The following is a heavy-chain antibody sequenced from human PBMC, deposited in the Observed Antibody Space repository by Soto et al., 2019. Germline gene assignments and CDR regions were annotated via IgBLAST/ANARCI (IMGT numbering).Heavy chain of an antibody. J-gene: IGHJ4*02. D-gene: IGHD3-22*01. CDR3: ARQRRYYYDSSGYPDY. CDR1: GGSISNTSYY. CDR2: IYYSGST. Sequence: QLQLQESGPGLVKPSETLSLTCDVSGGSISNTSYYWGWIRQPPGKGLEWIVTIYYSGSTFYNPSLKSRVTISVDTSKNQFFLTLNSVTAADTAVYYCARQRRYYYDSSGYPDYWGQGTLVTVSS. V-gene: IGHV4-39*01.